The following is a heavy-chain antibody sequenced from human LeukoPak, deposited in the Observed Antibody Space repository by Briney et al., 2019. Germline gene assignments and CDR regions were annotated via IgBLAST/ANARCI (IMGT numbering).Heavy chain of an antibody. Sequence: ASVKVSCKASGYTFTSYGISWVQQAPGQGLEWMGWISAYNGNTNYAQKLQGRVTMTTDTSTSTAYMELRSLRSDDTAVYYCARDTRIQLWNWFDPWGQGTLVTVSS. CDR1: GYTFTSYG. CDR3: ARDTRIQLWNWFDP. J-gene: IGHJ5*02. D-gene: IGHD5-18*01. CDR2: ISAYNGNT. V-gene: IGHV1-18*01.